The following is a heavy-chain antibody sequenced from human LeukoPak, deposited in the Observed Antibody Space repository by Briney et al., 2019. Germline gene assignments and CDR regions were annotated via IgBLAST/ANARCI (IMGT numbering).Heavy chain of an antibody. D-gene: IGHD2-15*01. CDR3: ARDAASYCSGGSCQPRGHYYYYGMDV. V-gene: IGHV1-18*01. J-gene: IGHJ6*02. CDR2: ISAYNGNT. Sequence: ASVKVSCKASGYTFTSYGISWVRQAPGQGLEWMGWISAYNGNTNYAQKLQGRVTMTTDTSTSTAYMELRSLRSDDTAVYYGARDAASYCSGGSCQPRGHYYYYGMDVWGQGTAVTVSS. CDR1: GYTFTSYG.